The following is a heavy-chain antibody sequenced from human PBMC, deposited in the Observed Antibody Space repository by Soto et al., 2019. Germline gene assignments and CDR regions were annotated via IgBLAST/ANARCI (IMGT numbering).Heavy chain of an antibody. CDR2: IDPSDSYT. J-gene: IGHJ6*02. CDR1: GHIFTSYW. CDR3: ARHRHTSGWENRAMDV. Sequence: EVQLVQAGTEVKKPGESLKISCKGPGHIFTSYWISWVRQMPGKGLEWMGRIDPSDSYTKYSPSFQGQVTISADKSISTAYLQWSSLKASDTATYYCARHRHTSGWENRAMDVWGQGTTVIVSS. D-gene: IGHD6-19*01. V-gene: IGHV5-10-1*03.